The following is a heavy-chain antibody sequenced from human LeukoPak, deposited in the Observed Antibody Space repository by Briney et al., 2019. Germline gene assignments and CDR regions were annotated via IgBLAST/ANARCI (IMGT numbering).Heavy chain of an antibody. D-gene: IGHD3-22*01. CDR3: AGETYYYDSSGYFGI. CDR1: GGSISSYY. CDR2: IYYSGST. V-gene: IGHV4-59*01. J-gene: IGHJ3*02. Sequence: SETLSLTCTVSGGSISSYYWSWIRQPPGKGLEWIGYIYYSGSTNYNPSLKSRVTISVDTSKNQFSLKLSSVTAADTAVYYCAGETYYYDSSGYFGIWGQGTMVTVSS.